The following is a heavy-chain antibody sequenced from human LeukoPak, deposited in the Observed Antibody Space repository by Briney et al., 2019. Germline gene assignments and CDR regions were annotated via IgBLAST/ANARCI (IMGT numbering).Heavy chain of an antibody. J-gene: IGHJ4*02. Sequence: GGSLRLSCAASGFTFSSYAMSWVRQAPGKGLEWVSYISSSGSTIYYADSVKGRFTISRDNAKNSLYLQMNSLRAEDTAVYYCARIAVAGSFDYWGQGTLVTVSS. V-gene: IGHV3-48*04. D-gene: IGHD6-19*01. CDR3: ARIAVAGSFDY. CDR1: GFTFSSYA. CDR2: ISSSGSTI.